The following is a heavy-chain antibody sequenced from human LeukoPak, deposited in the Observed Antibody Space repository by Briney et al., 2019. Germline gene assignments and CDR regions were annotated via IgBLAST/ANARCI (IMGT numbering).Heavy chain of an antibody. CDR1: GFTFSSYA. V-gene: IGHV3-23*01. J-gene: IGHJ4*02. CDR2: ISGSGGST. D-gene: IGHD1-26*01. Sequence: GGSLRLSCAASGFTFSSYAMSWVRQAPGKGLEWVSAISGSGGSTYYADSVEGRFTISRDNSKNTLYLQMNSLRAEDTAVYYCAKISGSYLTYFDYWGQGTLVTVSS. CDR3: AKISGSYLTYFDY.